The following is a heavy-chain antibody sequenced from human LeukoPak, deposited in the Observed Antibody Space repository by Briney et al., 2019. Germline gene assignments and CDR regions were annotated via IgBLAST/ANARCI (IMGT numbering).Heavy chain of an antibody. CDR2: IKSRTDGGTT. CDR3: TTRGELRFGDDAFDF. J-gene: IGHJ3*01. Sequence: GGSLRLSCAASGFTFSSHWMTWVRQAPGKGLKWVGRIKSRTDGGTTDYAAPVKGRFTISRDDSRNTLYLQMNSLKTEDTAVYYCTTRGELRFGDDAFDFWGQGTLVTVSS. D-gene: IGHD3-10*01. CDR1: GFTFSSHW. V-gene: IGHV3-15*01.